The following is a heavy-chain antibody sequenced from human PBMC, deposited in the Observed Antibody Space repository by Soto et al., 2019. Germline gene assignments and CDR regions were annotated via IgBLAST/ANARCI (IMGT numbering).Heavy chain of an antibody. D-gene: IGHD3-9*01. J-gene: IGHJ6*02. CDR1: GFAFRSYA. Sequence: EVQLVESGGGLVKPGGSLRLSCAASGFAFRSYAMRWVRQAPGKGLEWVSSITTSGSGIYYTDSVKGRFTVSRDNAKNSLYLQMNSLTPEDTAVYYCARGGANYDVLTGYYDYYYHGMDVWGQGNTVTVSS. V-gene: IGHV3-21*02. CDR2: ITTSGSGI. CDR3: ARGGANYDVLTGYYDYYYHGMDV.